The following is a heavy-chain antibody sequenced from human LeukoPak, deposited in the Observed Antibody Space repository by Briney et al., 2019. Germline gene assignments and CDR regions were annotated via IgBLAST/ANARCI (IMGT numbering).Heavy chain of an antibody. J-gene: IGHJ4*02. Sequence: PSETLSRTCSVSGGSIISSNYYWGWIRQPPGKGREWIGRIYQSGSGSSYYNPSLKSRVTIFGDTSKNQFFLRLSSVTAADTAVYYCASSLRFLPYRRFDYWGQGTLVTVPS. CDR2: IYQSGSGSS. CDR1: GGSIISSNYY. CDR3: ASSLRFLPYRRFDY. V-gene: IGHV4-39*01. D-gene: IGHD3-3*01.